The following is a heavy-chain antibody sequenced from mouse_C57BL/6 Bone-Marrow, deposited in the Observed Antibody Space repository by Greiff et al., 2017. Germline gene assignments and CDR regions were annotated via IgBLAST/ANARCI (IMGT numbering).Heavy chain of an antibody. J-gene: IGHJ1*03. CDR1: GYTFTSYW. CDR3: ARHYGSSSYWYFDG. V-gene: IGHV1-50*01. Sequence: VQLQQPGAELVKPGASVKLSCKASGYTFTSYWMQWVKQRPGQGLEWIGEIDPSDSYTNYNQKFKGKATLTVDTSSSTAYMQLSSLTSEDSAVYYCARHYGSSSYWYFDGWGTGTTVTVSS. D-gene: IGHD1-1*01. CDR2: IDPSDSYT.